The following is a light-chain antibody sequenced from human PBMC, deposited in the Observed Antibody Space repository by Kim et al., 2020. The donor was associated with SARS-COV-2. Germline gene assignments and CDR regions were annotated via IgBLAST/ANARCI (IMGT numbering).Light chain of an antibody. CDR3: TAWDNSLHGRV. Sequence: GTPGQRATIACSGGIGSNTVNWYQHLPGTAPKHLMYTNNQRPAGVPDRCSGAKSGTSDALAISGLQYEDEDDYYCTAWDNSLHGRVFGGGTQLTVL. CDR2: TNN. J-gene: IGLJ3*02. V-gene: IGLV1-44*01. CDR1: IGSNT.